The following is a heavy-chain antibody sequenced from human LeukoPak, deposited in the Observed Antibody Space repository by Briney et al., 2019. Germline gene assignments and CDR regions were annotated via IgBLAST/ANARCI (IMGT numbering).Heavy chain of an antibody. J-gene: IGHJ4*02. Sequence: GGSLRLSCVASGFTFSTYSMNWVRQAPGKGLECVSSISSSSSSIFYADSVKGRFTISRDNAENSLYLQMNSLRAEDTAIYYCAGRPSTTIPWGQGTLVTVSS. CDR2: ISSSSSSI. CDR3: AGRPSTTIP. V-gene: IGHV3-21*01. D-gene: IGHD3-9*01. CDR1: GFTFSTYS.